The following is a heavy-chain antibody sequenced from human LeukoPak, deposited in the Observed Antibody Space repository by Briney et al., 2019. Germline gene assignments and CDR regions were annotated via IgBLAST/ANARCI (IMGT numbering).Heavy chain of an antibody. V-gene: IGHV3-23*01. J-gene: IGHJ4*02. Sequence: PGGSLRLSCAASGFTFSSYAMSWVRQPPGKGLEWVSAISGSGGSTYYADSVKGRFTISRDNSKNALYLQMNSLRAEDTAVYYCAKRPVGIAVAGTHIDYWGQGTLVTVSS. D-gene: IGHD6-19*01. CDR1: GFTFSSYA. CDR2: ISGSGGST. CDR3: AKRPVGIAVAGTHIDY.